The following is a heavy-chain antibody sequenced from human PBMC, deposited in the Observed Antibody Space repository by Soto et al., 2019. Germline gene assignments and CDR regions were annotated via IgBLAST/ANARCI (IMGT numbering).Heavy chain of an antibody. CDR2: ISGSGGST. CDR1: GFTFSSYA. CDR3: AKDVDIVVVPAARYFDY. D-gene: IGHD2-2*03. V-gene: IGHV3-23*01. Sequence: EVQLWESGGGLAQPGGSLRLSCAASGFTFSSYAMSWVRQAPGKGLEWVSAISGSGGSTYYADSVKGRFTISRDNSKNTLYLQMNSLRAEDTAVYYCAKDVDIVVVPAARYFDYWGQGTLVTVSS. J-gene: IGHJ4*02.